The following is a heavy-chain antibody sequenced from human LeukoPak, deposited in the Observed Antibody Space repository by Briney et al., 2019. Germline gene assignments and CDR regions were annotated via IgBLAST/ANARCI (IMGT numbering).Heavy chain of an antibody. CDR2: ISSIGGTT. V-gene: IGHV3-64*01. CDR3: ARVGDNTAFDY. J-gene: IGHJ4*02. Sequence: GGSLRLSCAASGFTFSTYALQWVRQVPGKALEYVSAISSIGGTTYYANSVKGRFTISRDNSKNTLYLQMGSLKPEDTAVYYCARVGDNTAFDYWGQGTLVTVS. D-gene: IGHD2-21*01. CDR1: GFTFSTYA.